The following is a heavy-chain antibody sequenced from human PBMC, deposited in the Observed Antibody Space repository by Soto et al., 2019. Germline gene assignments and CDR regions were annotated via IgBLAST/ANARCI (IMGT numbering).Heavy chain of an antibody. CDR2: ISYDGSNK. CDR1: GFTFSSYG. CDR3: ANPFQDDYGDYVGY. V-gene: IGHV3-30*18. J-gene: IGHJ4*02. D-gene: IGHD4-17*01. Sequence: QVQLVESGGGVVQPGRSLRLSCAASGFTFSSYGMHWVRQAPGKGLEWVAVISYDGSNKYYADSVKGRFTISRDNSKNTLYLQMNSLRAEDTAVYYCANPFQDDYGDYVGYWGQGTLVTVSS.